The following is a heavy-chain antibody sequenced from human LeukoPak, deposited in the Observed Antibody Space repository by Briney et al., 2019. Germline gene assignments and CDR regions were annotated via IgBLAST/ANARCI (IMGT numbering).Heavy chain of an antibody. V-gene: IGHV3-48*04. D-gene: IGHD2-2*01. CDR1: GFSFSSHS. CDR3: ALMGSYCSSTSCPDY. Sequence: GGSLRLSCSASGFSFSSHSMTWVRQAPGKGLEWISYISLSSSPIYYADSVKGRFTISRDNAKNSLYLQMNSLRAEDTAVYYCALMGSYCSSTSCPDYWGQGTLVTVSS. J-gene: IGHJ4*02. CDR2: ISLSSSPI.